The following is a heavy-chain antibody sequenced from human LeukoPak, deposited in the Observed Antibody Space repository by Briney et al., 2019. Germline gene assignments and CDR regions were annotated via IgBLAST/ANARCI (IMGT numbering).Heavy chain of an antibody. CDR1: GFSFSSYW. Sequence: RTGGSLRLSCAASGFSFSSYWMRWVRQVPGKGLVWVSRINSDGSTTIYADSVKGRFTISRDNAKNTLFLQMNSLRAEDTAVYYCARGRGSGSSDYWGQGTLVTVSS. D-gene: IGHD3-10*01. CDR3: ARGRGSGSSDY. V-gene: IGHV3-74*01. CDR2: INSDGSTT. J-gene: IGHJ4*02.